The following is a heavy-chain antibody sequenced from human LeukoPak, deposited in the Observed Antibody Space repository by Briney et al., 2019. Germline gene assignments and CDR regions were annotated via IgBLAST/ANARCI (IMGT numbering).Heavy chain of an antibody. Sequence: SVKVSCKASGFTFTSSAMQWVRQARGQRPEWIGWIVVGSGNTNYAQKFQERVTITRDMSTSTAYMELSSLRSEDTAVYYCAANPRGYSTVRAFDIWGQGTMVTVSS. D-gene: IGHD6-13*01. V-gene: IGHV1-58*02. CDR2: IVVGSGNT. CDR1: GFTFTSSA. CDR3: AANPRGYSTVRAFDI. J-gene: IGHJ3*02.